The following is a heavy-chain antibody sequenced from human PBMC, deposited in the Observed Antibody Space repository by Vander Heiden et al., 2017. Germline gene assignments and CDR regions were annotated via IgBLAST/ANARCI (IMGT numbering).Heavy chain of an antibody. CDR3: ARDCCSSTSGYGMDV. D-gene: IGHD2-2*01. CDR2: ISSSSSYI. V-gene: IGHV3-21*01. J-gene: IGHJ6*02. CDR1: GFTFSSYS. Sequence: EVQLVALGGGLVKPGGSLRLSCADSGFTFSSYSMNWVRQAPGKGLEWVSSISSSSSYIYYADSVKGRFTISRDNAKNSLYLQMNSLRAEDTAVYYCARDCCSSTSGYGMDVWGQGTTVTVSS.